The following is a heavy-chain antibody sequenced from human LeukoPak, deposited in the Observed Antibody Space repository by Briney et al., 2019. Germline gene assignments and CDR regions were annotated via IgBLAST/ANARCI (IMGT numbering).Heavy chain of an antibody. CDR3: AKDTHYRDYYDSSGYGYYFDY. CDR2: ISYDGSNK. CDR1: GFTFSSYG. D-gene: IGHD3-22*01. J-gene: IGHJ4*02. Sequence: GGSLRLSCAASGFTFSSYGMHWVRQAPGKGLEWVAVISYDGSNKYYADSVKGRFTISRDNSKNTLYLQMNSLRAEDTAVYYCAKDTHYRDYYDSSGYGYYFDYWGQGTLVTVSS. V-gene: IGHV3-30*18.